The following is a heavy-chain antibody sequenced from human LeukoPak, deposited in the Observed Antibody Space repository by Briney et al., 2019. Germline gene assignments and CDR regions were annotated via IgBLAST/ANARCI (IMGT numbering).Heavy chain of an antibody. CDR3: ARVGSQATFDY. Sequence: GGSLRLSCAASGFTVSSNYMSWVRQAPGKGLEWVSVIYSGGSTYYADSVKGRFTISRDNSKNTLYLQMSSLRAEDTAVYYCARVGSQATFDYWGQGTLVTVSS. CDR1: GFTVSSNY. V-gene: IGHV3-53*01. D-gene: IGHD1-26*01. J-gene: IGHJ4*02. CDR2: IYSGGST.